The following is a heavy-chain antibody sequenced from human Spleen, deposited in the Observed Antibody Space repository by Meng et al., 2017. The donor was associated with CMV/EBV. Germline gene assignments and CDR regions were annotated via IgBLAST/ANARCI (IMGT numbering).Heavy chain of an antibody. V-gene: IGHV6-1*01. Sequence: SQTLSLTCVISGDSVSSNSAVWSWIKQSPSRGLEWLGRTYYRSKWYNDYAVSVKSRITINPDTSKNQFSLQLNAVTPEDTAVYYCAREGGYGLFDYWGQGPLVTVSS. CDR3: AREGGYGLFDY. J-gene: IGHJ4*02. D-gene: IGHD4-17*01. CDR1: GDSVSSNSAV. CDR2: TYYRSKWYN.